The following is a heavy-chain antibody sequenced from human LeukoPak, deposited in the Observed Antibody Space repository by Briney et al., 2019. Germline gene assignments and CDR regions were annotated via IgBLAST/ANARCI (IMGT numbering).Heavy chain of an antibody. CDR1: GFTFSSYW. J-gene: IGHJ3*01. CDR3: ARGIGTILGTTDAFDL. V-gene: IGHV3-7*01. Sequence: GGSLRLSCAASGFTFSSYWMSWVRQAPGKGLEWVANIKQDGSEKYYVDSVKGRFTISRDNAKNSLHLQMDNLRAEDTAMYYCARGIGTILGTTDAFDLWGQGTMVTVSS. D-gene: IGHD1-14*01. CDR2: IKQDGSEK.